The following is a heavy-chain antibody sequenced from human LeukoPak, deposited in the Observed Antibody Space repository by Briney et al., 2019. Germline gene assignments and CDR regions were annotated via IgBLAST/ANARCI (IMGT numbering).Heavy chain of an antibody. Sequence: QTGGSLRLSCAASGFTFSNYEMHWVRQAPGKGLEWVSYISSSGSTIYYADSVRGRFTISRDNAKDSLFLQMNSLRAEDTAVYYCARIPPTNWGQGTLVTVSS. CDR3: ARIPPTN. CDR1: GFTFSNYE. V-gene: IGHV3-48*03. J-gene: IGHJ4*02. CDR2: ISSSGSTI. D-gene: IGHD1-26*01.